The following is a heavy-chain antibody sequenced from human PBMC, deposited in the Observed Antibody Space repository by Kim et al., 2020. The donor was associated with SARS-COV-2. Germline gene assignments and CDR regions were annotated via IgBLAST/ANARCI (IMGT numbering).Heavy chain of an antibody. D-gene: IGHD5-12*01. CDR1: GFTFSSYA. J-gene: IGHJ5*02. CDR3: AKANTALVRLNWFDP. V-gene: IGHV3-23*01. CDR2: ISGSGGST. Sequence: GGSLRLSCAASGFTFSSYAMSWVRQAPGKGLEWVSAISGSGGSTYYADSVKGRFTISRDNSKNTLYLQMNSLRAEDTAVYYCAKANTALVRLNWFDPWGQGTLVTVSS.